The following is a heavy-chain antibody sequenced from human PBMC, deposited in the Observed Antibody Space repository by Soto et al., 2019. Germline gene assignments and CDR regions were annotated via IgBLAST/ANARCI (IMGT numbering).Heavy chain of an antibody. J-gene: IGHJ4*02. V-gene: IGHV4-4*02. CDR3: AKMVGATLVDY. CDR2: IHHSGST. Sequence: PSETLSLTCTVSGASISSTSSGDWWSWVRQPPGKGLEWVGEIHHSGSTNYNPSFKSRVTMSLDKSKNQFSLRLSSVTAADTAVYHCAKMVGATLVDYWGQGTLVTVSS. CDR1: GASISSTSSGDW. D-gene: IGHD1-26*01.